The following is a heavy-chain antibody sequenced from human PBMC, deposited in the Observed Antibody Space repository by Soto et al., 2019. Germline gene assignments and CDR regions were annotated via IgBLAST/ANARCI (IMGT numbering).Heavy chain of an antibody. Sequence: QVQLVQSGAEVKKPGSSVKVSCKASGGTFNSYAISWVRQAPGQGLEWMGGIIPIFGTANYAQKFQGRVTITADESTSTADMEPSSLRSEDTAVYYCAREGEGYSSSRQLDYWGQGTLVTVSS. CDR3: AREGEGYSSSRQLDY. CDR2: IIPIFGTA. CDR1: GGTFNSYA. V-gene: IGHV1-69*12. J-gene: IGHJ4*02. D-gene: IGHD6-13*01.